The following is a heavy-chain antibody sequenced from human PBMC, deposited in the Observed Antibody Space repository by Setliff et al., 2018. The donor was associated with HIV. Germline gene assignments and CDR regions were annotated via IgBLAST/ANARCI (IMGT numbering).Heavy chain of an antibody. CDR2: ISSSSSYI. Sequence: LSLSCAASGFTFSSYSMNWVRQAPGKGLEWVSSISSSSSYIYYADSVKGRFTISRDNAKNSLYLQMNSLRAEDTAVYYCASVPPAVDYWGQGTLVTVSS. V-gene: IGHV3-21*01. J-gene: IGHJ4*02. CDR3: ASVPPAVDY. CDR1: GFTFSSYS. D-gene: IGHD6-6*01.